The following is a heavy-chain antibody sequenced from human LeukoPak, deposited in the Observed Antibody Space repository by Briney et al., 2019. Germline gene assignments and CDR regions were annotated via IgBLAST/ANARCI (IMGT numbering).Heavy chain of an antibody. J-gene: IGHJ5*02. D-gene: IGHD3-10*01. CDR3: ARSGGPGTYHQLRYNWFDP. CDR2: ITTISHYI. V-gene: IGHV3-21*01. CDR1: GFTLSDYH. Sequence: PGGSLRLSCAASGFTLSDYHMNWVRQAPGKGLEWLSSITTISHYIYYAGAVRGRFTISRDNAKNSLYLQMHILSGEDTAVYYCARSGGPGTYHQLRYNWFDPWGQGTLVTVSS.